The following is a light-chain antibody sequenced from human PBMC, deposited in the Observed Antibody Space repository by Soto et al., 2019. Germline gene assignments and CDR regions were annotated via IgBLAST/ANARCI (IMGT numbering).Light chain of an antibody. J-gene: IGKJ1*01. V-gene: IGKV1-5*03. CDR1: QSTSSW. Sequence: DIQITQSPSTLSASVGDRVTITCRASQSTSSWLAWYKQKPGRAPKLLIYKSSILESGVPSRFSGSGAGTECTRTISSLQPDDVETYYCQQFNTSTWTFGQGTKVDIK. CDR2: KSS. CDR3: QQFNTSTWT.